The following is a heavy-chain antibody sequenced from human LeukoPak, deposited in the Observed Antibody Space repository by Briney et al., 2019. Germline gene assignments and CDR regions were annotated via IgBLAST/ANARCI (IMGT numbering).Heavy chain of an antibody. CDR2: ISGSGGSA. CDR1: GFIFSSYA. V-gene: IGHV3-23*01. D-gene: IGHD2-2*01. CDR3: AKDSGRSRYFDY. Sequence: GGSLRLSCAASGFIFSSYAMSWVRQAPGKGLEWVSTISGSGGSAYYADSVKGRFTISRDNSKNTLYLQMNSLRAEDTAVYYCAKDSGRSRYFDYWGQGTLVTVSS. J-gene: IGHJ4*02.